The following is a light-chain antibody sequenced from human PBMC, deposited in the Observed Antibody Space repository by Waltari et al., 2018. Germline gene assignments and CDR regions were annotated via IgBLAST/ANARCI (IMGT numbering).Light chain of an antibody. J-gene: IGKJ1*01. CDR3: QKTYSTPT. CDR2: GAS. Sequence: DNQMTQSPSSLSANVGDRVIITCRASQNIGNYLNWYQQKPGKAPRPLIYGASNLQSGVPSRFSGSGSGTYFSLTISSLQPEDFATYFCQKTYSTPTFGLGTTVEMK. CDR1: QNIGNY. V-gene: IGKV1-39*01.